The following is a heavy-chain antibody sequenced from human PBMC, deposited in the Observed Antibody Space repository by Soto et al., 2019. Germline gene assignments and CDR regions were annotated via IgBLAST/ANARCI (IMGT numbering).Heavy chain of an antibody. J-gene: IGHJ4*02. CDR3: ASQRPCGGGSCFSLRSFDR. Sequence: EVQLVESGGGWVQPGRSLRLSCAASGFSFDVYAMHWVRQAPGKGLEWVSGITGGGGSTYYADAVKGRFTISRDNFRNTLYLQMSSLRGEDSAVYSCASQRPCGGGSCFSLRSFDRWGQGTVVTVSS. CDR1: GFSFDVYA. D-gene: IGHD2-15*01. CDR2: ITGGGGST. V-gene: IGHV3-23*04.